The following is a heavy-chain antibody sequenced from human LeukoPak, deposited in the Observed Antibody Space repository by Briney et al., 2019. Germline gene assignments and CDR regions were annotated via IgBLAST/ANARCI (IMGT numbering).Heavy chain of an antibody. D-gene: IGHD1-1*01. J-gene: IGHJ6*04. CDR1: GGTFSSYA. Sequence: ASVKVSCKASGGTFSSYAISWVRQAPGQGLEWMGGIIPIFGTANYAQKFQGRVTITADESTSTAYMELSSLRSEDTAVYYCARRTGTTFYYYYYGMDVWGKGTTVTVSS. CDR3: ARRTGTTFYYYYYGMDV. V-gene: IGHV1-69*13. CDR2: IIPIFGTA.